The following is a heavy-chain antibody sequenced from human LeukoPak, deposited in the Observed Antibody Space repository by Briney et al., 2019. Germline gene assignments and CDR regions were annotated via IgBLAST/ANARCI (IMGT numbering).Heavy chain of an antibody. CDR3: AREAEPIVVVPAAIGN. Sequence: GASVKVSCKASGYTFAGYYMHWVRQAPGQGLEWMGWINPNSGGTNYAQKFQGRVTMTRDTSISTAYMELSRLRSDDTAVYYCAREAEPIVVVPAAIGNWGQGTLVTVSS. D-gene: IGHD2-2*02. CDR2: INPNSGGT. CDR1: GYTFAGYY. V-gene: IGHV1-2*02. J-gene: IGHJ4*02.